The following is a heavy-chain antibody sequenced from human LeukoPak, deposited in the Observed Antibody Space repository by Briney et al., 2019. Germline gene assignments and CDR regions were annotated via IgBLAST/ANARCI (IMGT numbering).Heavy chain of an antibody. CDR1: GCSINSSSYY. D-gene: IGHD3-10*01. CDR2: IYYNGST. CDR3: ARRFAPSRNDAFDI. V-gene: IGHV4-39*01. J-gene: IGHJ3*02. Sequence: PSETLSLTCTVSGCSINSSSYYWGWIRQPPGKGLEWIGTIYYNGSTYYNPSLKSRVTISVDTSKNQFSLKLSSVTASDTAVYYCARRFAPSRNDAFDIWGQGTMVTVSS.